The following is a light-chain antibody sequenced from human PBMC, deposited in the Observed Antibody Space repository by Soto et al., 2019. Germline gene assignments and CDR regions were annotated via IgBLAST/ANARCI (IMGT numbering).Light chain of an antibody. V-gene: IGKV3-20*01. CDR2: GAS. Sequence: EIVLTQSPGTLSLSPGERATLSCRASQSVSSSYLAWYQQKPGQAPRLLIYGASSRATGIPDRFSGSGFGTDFTLTISRLEPEDFAVYYCQQYGSSPPYTFGQGTKLELK. CDR1: QSVSSSY. J-gene: IGKJ2*01. CDR3: QQYGSSPPYT.